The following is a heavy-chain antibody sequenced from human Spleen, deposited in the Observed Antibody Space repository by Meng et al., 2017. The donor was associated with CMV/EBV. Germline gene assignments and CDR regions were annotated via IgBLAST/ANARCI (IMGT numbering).Heavy chain of an antibody. CDR3: ARLMVYATGKIDY. CDR1: GGSFSGSY. D-gene: IGHD2-8*01. V-gene: IGHV4-34*01. Sequence: QGRRQQWGAGLLKLSETLSLTCAVYGGSFSGSYWSWIRQPPGKGLEWIGSIYYSGSTYYNPSLKSRVTISVDTSKNQFSLKLSSVTAADTAVYYCARLMVYATGKIDYWGQGTLVTVSS. J-gene: IGHJ4*02. CDR2: IYYSGST.